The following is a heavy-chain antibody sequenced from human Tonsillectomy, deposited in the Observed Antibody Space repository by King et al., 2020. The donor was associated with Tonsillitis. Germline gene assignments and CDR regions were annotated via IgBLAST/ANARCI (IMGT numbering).Heavy chain of an antibody. V-gene: IGHV4-4*07. J-gene: IGHJ5*02. D-gene: IGHD3-22*01. Sequence: QLQESGPGLVKPSETLSLTCTVSGGSISSYYRSWIRQPAGKGLEWIGRIHTSGSTNYKSSLKSRVTMSVDTSKNQFSLKLSSVTAADTAVYYCARDLYYYDSSGYHNWFDPWGQGTLVTVSS. CDR3: ARDLYYYDSSGYHNWFDP. CDR2: IHTSGST. CDR1: GGSISSYY.